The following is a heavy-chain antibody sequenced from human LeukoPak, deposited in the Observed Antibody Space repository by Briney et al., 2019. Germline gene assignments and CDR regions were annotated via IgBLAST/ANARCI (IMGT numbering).Heavy chain of an antibody. CDR3: ARDLYYYGSGGYVGLDY. CDR2: IYTSGST. CDR1: GGSISSGSYY. V-gene: IGHV4-61*02. J-gene: IGHJ4*02. Sequence: SQTLSLTCTVSGGSISSGSYYWSWIRQPAGKGLEWIGRIYTSGSTNYNPSLKSRVTISVDTSKNQFSLKLSSVTAADTAVYYCARDLYYYGSGGYVGLDYWGQGTLVTVSS. D-gene: IGHD3-10*01.